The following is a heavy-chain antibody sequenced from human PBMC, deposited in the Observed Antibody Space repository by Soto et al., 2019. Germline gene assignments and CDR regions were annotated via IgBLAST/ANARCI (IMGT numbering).Heavy chain of an antibody. J-gene: IGHJ3*02. D-gene: IGHD6-19*01. CDR3: VGYSNGWYGFDI. CDR1: GGSVSSGLYY. Sequence: QVQLQESGPGLVKPSETLSLTCTVFGGSVSSGLYYWSWIRQPPGKGLEWIGYLYYSGSTYYNPSLLCRVTISVDTSKNQFSLILSSVTAADTAMYYCVGYSNGWYGFDIWGQGTMVTVSS. V-gene: IGHV4-61*01. CDR2: LYYSGST.